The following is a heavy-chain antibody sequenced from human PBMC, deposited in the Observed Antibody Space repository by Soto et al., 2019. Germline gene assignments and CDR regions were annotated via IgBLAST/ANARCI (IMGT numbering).Heavy chain of an antibody. Sequence: GGSLRLSCAASGFTFSGSAMHWVRQASGKGLEWVGRIRSKANSYATAYAASVKGRFTISRDDSKNTAYLQMNSLKTEDTAVYYCTRHLSAFDIWGQGTMVTVSS. CDR2: IRSKANSYAT. CDR3: TRHLSAFDI. V-gene: IGHV3-73*01. CDR1: GFTFSGSA. J-gene: IGHJ3*02.